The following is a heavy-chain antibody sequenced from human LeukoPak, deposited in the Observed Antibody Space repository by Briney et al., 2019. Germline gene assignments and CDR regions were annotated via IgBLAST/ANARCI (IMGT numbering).Heavy chain of an antibody. J-gene: IGHJ4*02. CDR1: GGSISSSSYY. CDR3: ARGDCSGGSCPFDY. D-gene: IGHD2-15*01. V-gene: IGHV4-61*01. Sequence: SETLSLTCTVSGGSISSSSYYWSWIRQPPGKGLEWIGYIYYSGSTNYNPSLKSRVTISVDTSKNQFSLKLSSVTAADTAVYYCARGDCSGGSCPFDYWGQGTLVTVSS. CDR2: IYYSGST.